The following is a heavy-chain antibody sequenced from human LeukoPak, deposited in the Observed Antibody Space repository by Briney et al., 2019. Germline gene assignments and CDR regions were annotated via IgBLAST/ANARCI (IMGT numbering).Heavy chain of an antibody. Sequence: GGSLRLSCAASGFTFSDYHMSWIRQAPGKGLEWVSYISSSGSTIYYADSVKGRFTISRDNAKNSLYLQMNSLRAEDTAVYYCAREEDYYYYMDVWGKGTTVTVSS. J-gene: IGHJ6*03. CDR1: GFTFSDYH. V-gene: IGHV3-11*04. CDR3: AREEDYYYYMDV. CDR2: ISSSGSTI.